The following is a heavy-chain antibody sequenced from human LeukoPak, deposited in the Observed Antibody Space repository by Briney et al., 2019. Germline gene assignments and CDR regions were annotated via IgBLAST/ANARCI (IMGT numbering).Heavy chain of an antibody. J-gene: IGHJ4*02. CDR3: AGDPSSVTLYFFDY. Sequence: ASVKISCKASGYTFKGNYIHWLRQAPAQGLEWMGWIDANNGDTKSAQKFQGRVTMSRDTSISTAYMDLSSLSPDDAAVYYCAGDPSSVTLYFFDYWGQGTLVTVSS. CDR2: IDANNGDT. D-gene: IGHD4-11*01. CDR1: GYTFKGNY. V-gene: IGHV1-2*02.